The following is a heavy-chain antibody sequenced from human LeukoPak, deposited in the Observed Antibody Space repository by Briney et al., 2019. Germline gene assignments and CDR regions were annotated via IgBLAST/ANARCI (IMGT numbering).Heavy chain of an antibody. Sequence: SEILSLTCTVSGYSISSGYYWGWIRQPPGKGLEWIGSIHHSGSTYYNPSLQSRVTISVDTSKNQFSLRLTSVTAADTVVYYCAQYNQGNYFFDSWGQGTLVTVSS. CDR2: IHHSGST. D-gene: IGHD1-14*01. CDR3: AQYNQGNYFFDS. V-gene: IGHV4-38-2*02. J-gene: IGHJ4*02. CDR1: GYSISSGYY.